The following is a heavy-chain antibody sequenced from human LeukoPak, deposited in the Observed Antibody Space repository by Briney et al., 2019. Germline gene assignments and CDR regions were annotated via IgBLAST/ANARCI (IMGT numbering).Heavy chain of an antibody. CDR3: ARAGPYYYDSSGYYPIYYYYGMDV. V-gene: IGHV3-11*01. CDR1: GFTFSVYY. D-gene: IGHD3-22*01. CDR2: ISSSGSTI. J-gene: IGHJ6*02. Sequence: PGGSLRLSCAASGFTFSVYYMSWIRQAPGKGLEWVSYISSSGSTIYYADSVKGRFTISRDNAKNSLYLQMNSLRAEDTAVYYCARAGPYYYDSSGYYPIYYYYGMDVWGQGTTVTVSS.